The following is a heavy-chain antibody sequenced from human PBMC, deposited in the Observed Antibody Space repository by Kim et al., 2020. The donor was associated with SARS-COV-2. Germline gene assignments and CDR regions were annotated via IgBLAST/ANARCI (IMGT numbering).Heavy chain of an antibody. J-gene: IGHJ5*02. CDR2: ST. CDR3: ARRPGLWFDP. V-gene: IGHV3-23*01. Sequence: STDYADSVKGRFTISRDNSKNTLYLQVNSLRAEDTAVYYCARRPGLWFDPWGQGTLVTVSS. D-gene: IGHD3-10*01.